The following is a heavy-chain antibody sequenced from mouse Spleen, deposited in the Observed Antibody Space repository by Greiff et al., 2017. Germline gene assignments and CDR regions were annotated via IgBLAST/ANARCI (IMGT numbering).Heavy chain of an antibody. V-gene: IGHV1-64*01. J-gene: IGHJ2*01. Sequence: QVQLQQPGAELVKPGASVKLSCKASGYTFTSYWMHWVKQRPGQGLEWIGMIHPNSGSTNYNEKFKSKATLTVDKSSSTAYMQLSSLTSEDSAVYYCARSRGYYSYSYFDYWGQGTTLTVSS. CDR2: IHPNSGST. D-gene: IGHD2-12*01. CDR1: GYTFTSYW. CDR3: ARSRGYYSYSYFDY.